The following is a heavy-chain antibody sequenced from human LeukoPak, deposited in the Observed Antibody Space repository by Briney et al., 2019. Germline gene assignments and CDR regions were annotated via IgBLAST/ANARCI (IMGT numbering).Heavy chain of an antibody. CDR2: INPSGGST. J-gene: IGHJ4*02. V-gene: IGHV1-46*01. CDR3: AGSLAAAGREYYFDY. Sequence: ASVKVSCKASGYTFTSYYMHWVRQAPGQGLEWMGIINPSGGSTSYAQKFQGRVTMTRDTSTSTVYMKLSSLRSEDTAVYYCAGSLAAAGREYYFDYWGQGTLVTVSS. D-gene: IGHD6-13*01. CDR1: GYTFTSYY.